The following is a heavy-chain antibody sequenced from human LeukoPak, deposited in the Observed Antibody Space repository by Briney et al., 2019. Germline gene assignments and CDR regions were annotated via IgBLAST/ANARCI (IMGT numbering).Heavy chain of an antibody. CDR2: MNPNSGNT. V-gene: IGHV1-8*01. D-gene: IGHD3-22*01. CDR1: GYTFTSYD. J-gene: IGHJ4*02. Sequence: ASVTVSCKASGYTFTSYDINWVRQATGQGLEWMGWMNPNSGNTGYEQKFQGRVTMTRNTSISTAYMELSSLRSEDTAVYYCARVYGSSGYFPRSFDYWGQGTLVTVSS. CDR3: ARVYGSSGYFPRSFDY.